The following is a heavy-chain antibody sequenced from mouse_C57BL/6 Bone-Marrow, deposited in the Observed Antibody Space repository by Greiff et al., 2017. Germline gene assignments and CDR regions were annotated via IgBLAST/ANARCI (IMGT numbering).Heavy chain of an antibody. CDR3: ARHGLLGDY. CDR2: ISSGGSYT. J-gene: IGHJ4*01. V-gene: IGHV5-6*01. CDR1: GFTFSSYG. D-gene: IGHD3-1*01. Sequence: EVQLVESGGDLVKPGGSLQLSCAASGFTFSSYGMSWVRPTPDKRLAWVATISSGGSYTYYPDSVKGRFTISRDNAKNTLYLQMSSLKSEDTAMYYCARHGLLGDYWGQGTSVTVSS.